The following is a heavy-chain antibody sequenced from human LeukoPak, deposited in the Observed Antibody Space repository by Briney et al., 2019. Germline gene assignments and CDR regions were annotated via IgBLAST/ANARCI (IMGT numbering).Heavy chain of an antibody. CDR3: AKSRWETYAVRAFDI. CDR2: ISGGGST. Sequence: GGSLRLSCAASGFIFGDYAMTWVRQAPGKGLEWVSAISGGGSTYYADSVKGRFTISRDNPKNALYLQMNSLRAEDTAVYYCAKSRWETYAVRAFDIWGQGTMVTVSS. CDR1: GFIFGDYA. D-gene: IGHD1-26*01. J-gene: IGHJ3*02. V-gene: IGHV3-23*01.